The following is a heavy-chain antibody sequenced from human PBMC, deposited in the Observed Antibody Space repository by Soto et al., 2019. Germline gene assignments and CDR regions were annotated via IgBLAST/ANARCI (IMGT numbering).Heavy chain of an antibody. J-gene: IGHJ4*02. Sequence: QVQLQESGPGLVKPSETLSLTCTVSGGSIGSYYWSWLRQPAGKGLEWIGRVYITGTTDYNPSLKSRVTMSVDTSKNQFSLRLRSVTAADTAIYYCARAGYRYAWDYWGQGTLVAVSS. D-gene: IGHD6-13*01. CDR3: ARAGYRYAWDY. CDR2: VYITGTT. CDR1: GGSIGSYY. V-gene: IGHV4-4*07.